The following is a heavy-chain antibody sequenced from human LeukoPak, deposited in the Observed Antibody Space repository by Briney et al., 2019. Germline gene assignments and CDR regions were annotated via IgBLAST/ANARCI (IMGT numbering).Heavy chain of an antibody. CDR3: ARDPRLQGCSSTSCYGYYYGMDV. CDR1: GFTFSSYE. CDR2: ISSSGSTI. V-gene: IGHV3-48*03. D-gene: IGHD2-2*01. J-gene: IGHJ6*02. Sequence: PGGSLRLSCAASGFTFSSYEMNWVRQAPGKGLEWVSYISSSGSTIYYADSVKGRFTISRDNAKNSLYLQMNSLRAEDTAVYYCARDPRLQGCSSTSCYGYYYGMDVWGQGTTVTVSS.